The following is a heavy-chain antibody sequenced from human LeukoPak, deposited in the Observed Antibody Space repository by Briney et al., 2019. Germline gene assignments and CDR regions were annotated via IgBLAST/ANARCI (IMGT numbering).Heavy chain of an antibody. CDR3: ASMTTVTRFDY. Sequence: PSETLSLTCAVYGGSFSGYYWSWIRQPPGKGLEWIGEISHSGSTNYNPSLKSRVTISVDTSNNQFSLKLSSVTAADTAVYYCASMTTVTRFDYWGQGTLVTVSS. J-gene: IGHJ4*02. CDR2: ISHSGST. CDR1: GGSFSGYY. D-gene: IGHD4-17*01. V-gene: IGHV4-34*01.